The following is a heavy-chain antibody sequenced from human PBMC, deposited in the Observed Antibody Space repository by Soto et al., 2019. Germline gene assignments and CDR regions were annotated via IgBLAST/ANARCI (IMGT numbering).Heavy chain of an antibody. CDR1: GFTFSSYA. V-gene: IGHV3-23*01. CDR3: AKRTDRYYYYGMDV. CDR2: ISGSGGST. J-gene: IGHJ6*02. Sequence: GGSLRLSCAASGFTFSSYAMSWVRQAPGKGLEWVSAISGSGGSTYYADSVKGRFTISRDNSKNTLYLQMNSLRAEDTAVYYCAKRTDRYYYYGMDVWGQGTTVTVSS.